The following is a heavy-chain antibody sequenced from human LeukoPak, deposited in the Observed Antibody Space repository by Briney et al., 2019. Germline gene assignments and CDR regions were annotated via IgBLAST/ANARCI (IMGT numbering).Heavy chain of an antibody. Sequence: ASVKVSCTASGGTFSSYAISWVRQAPGQGLEWMGGIIPIFGTANYAQKFQGRVTITADESTSTAYMELSSLRSEDTAVYYCARGVPYDYVWGSYRSLDYWGQGTLVTVSS. CDR2: IIPIFGTA. V-gene: IGHV1-69*13. D-gene: IGHD3-16*02. J-gene: IGHJ4*02. CDR1: GGTFSSYA. CDR3: ARGVPYDYVWGSYRSLDY.